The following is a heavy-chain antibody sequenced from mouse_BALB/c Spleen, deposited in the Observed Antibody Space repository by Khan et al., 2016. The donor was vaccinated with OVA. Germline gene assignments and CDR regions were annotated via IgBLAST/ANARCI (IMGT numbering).Heavy chain of an antibody. D-gene: IGHD2-3*01. J-gene: IGHJ2*01. Sequence: QVQLKESGPELVRPGVSVKISCKGSGYTFTDYAIYWVKQSHAKSLEWVGLISTYSGNTNYNQKFKVKATMTVDKSSSTAYMELARLTSEDSVIYYCARPAYDGYYDYWGQGTTLTVSS. CDR1: GYTFTDYA. V-gene: IGHV1S137*01. CDR2: ISTYSGNT. CDR3: ARPAYDGYYDY.